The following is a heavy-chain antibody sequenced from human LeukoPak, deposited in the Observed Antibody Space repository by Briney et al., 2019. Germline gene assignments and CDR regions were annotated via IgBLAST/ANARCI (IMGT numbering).Heavy chain of an antibody. V-gene: IGHV4-61*02. J-gene: IGHJ4*02. D-gene: IGHD5-12*01. CDR2: IYTSGST. CDR1: GGSISSGSYY. Sequence: SETLSLTCTVSGGSISSGSYYWSWIRQPAGKGLEWIGRIYTSGSTNYNPSLKSRVTISVDTSKNQFSLKLSSVTAADTAVYYCARSDTYSGYDPFDYWGQGTLVAVSS. CDR3: ARSDTYSGYDPFDY.